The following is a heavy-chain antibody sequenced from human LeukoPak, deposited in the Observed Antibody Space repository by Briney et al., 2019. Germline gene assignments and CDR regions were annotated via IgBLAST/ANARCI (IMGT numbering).Heavy chain of an antibody. CDR2: ISGSGGST. CDR3: AKGTRDAGYYFDY. J-gene: IGHJ4*02. CDR1: GFTFSSYA. D-gene: IGHD1-7*01. V-gene: IGHV3-23*01. Sequence: GGSLRLSCAASGFTFSSYAMSWVRQAPGKGLEWVSAISGSGGSTYYADSVKGRFTISRDNSENTLYLQMSGLRAEDTAVYHCAKGTRDAGYYFDYWGQGTLVTVSS.